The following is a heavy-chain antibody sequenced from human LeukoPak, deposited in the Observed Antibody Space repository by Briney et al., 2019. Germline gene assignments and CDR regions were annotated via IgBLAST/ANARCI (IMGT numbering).Heavy chain of an antibody. Sequence: GRSLNLSCAASGFKFDAFPMSWVRQAAGKGLGWVSSISDCGCITHYADAVRGRFSLSREHFEKTLYLEMNRLSAEDTAVYYCAKGKINHDGAFDIWGQGTRVIVAS. CDR3: AKGKINHDGAFDI. CDR1: GFKFDAFP. CDR2: ISDCGCIT. J-gene: IGHJ3*02. D-gene: IGHD1-14*01. V-gene: IGHV3-23*01.